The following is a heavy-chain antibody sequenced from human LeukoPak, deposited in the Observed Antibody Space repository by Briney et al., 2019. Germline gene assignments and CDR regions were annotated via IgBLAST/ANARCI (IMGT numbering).Heavy chain of an antibody. CDR2: IYYSGST. CDR1: GASISPYY. CDR3: ARDKQPGDY. V-gene: IGHV4-59*01. Sequence: PSETLSLTCTVSGASISPYYWGWIRQPPGKGLEWIGYIYYSGSTTYNPSLKSRVTISVDTSKNQSSLKLNSMTAADTAVYYCARDKQPGDYWGQGTLVTVSS. J-gene: IGHJ4*02. D-gene: IGHD5-18*01.